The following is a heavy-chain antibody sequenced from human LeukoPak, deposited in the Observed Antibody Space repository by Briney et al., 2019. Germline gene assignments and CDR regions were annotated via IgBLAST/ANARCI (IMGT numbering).Heavy chain of an antibody. CDR1: GFPFGTYW. J-gene: IGHJ5*02. CDR3: SREFHP. CDR2: IKHDGREE. V-gene: IGHV3-7*01. Sequence: GGSLRPSCEGSGFPFGTYWMAWVRQAPGKGLEWVASIKHDGREEHYVDSIKGRFTISRDNGKNSVYLQMNNLRVEDTAMYYCSREFHPWGQGTLVIVSS.